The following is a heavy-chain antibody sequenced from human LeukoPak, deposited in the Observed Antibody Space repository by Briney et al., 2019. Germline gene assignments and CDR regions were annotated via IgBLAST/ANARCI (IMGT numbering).Heavy chain of an antibody. CDR1: GFTFNNYA. V-gene: IGHV3-23*01. D-gene: IGHD1-26*01. Sequence: PGGSLRLSCAASGFTFNNYAMSWVRQAPGKGLEWVSSITISSVITYYADSVKGRFTISRDNSRDTLFLQMNSLRAEDTALYFCVKLIRPPCYSGNYFDSWGQGALVTVSS. J-gene: IGHJ4*02. CDR3: VKLIRPPCYSGNYFDS. CDR2: ITISSVIT.